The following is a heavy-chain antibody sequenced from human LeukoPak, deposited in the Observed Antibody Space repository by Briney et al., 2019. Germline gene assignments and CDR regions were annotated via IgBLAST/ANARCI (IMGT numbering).Heavy chain of an antibody. J-gene: IGHJ4*02. CDR2: ISYDGSNK. CDR1: GFTFSSYA. Sequence: GRSLRLSCAASGFTFSSYAMHWFRKAPGKGLGWVAVISYDGSNKYYADSVKGRFTISRDNSKNTLYLQMNSLRAEDTAVYYCAREAPGPTEGFDYWGQGTLVTVSS. V-gene: IGHV3-30*04. CDR3: AREAPGPTEGFDY.